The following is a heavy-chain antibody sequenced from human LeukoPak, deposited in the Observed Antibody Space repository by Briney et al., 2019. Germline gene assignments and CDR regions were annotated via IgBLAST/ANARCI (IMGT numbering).Heavy chain of an antibody. J-gene: IGHJ4*02. Sequence: SETLSLTCTASGVSISSYYWSWIRQPPGKGLEWIGYIYYSGSTNYNPSLKSRFTISVDTSKNQFSLQLSSVTAADTAVYYCASKIAVAGTWVFDYWGQGTLVTVSS. D-gene: IGHD6-19*01. CDR3: ASKIAVAGTWVFDY. CDR1: GVSISSYY. V-gene: IGHV4-59*01. CDR2: IYYSGST.